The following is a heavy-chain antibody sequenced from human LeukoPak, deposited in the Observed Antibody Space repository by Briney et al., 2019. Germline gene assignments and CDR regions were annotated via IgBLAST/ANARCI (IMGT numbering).Heavy chain of an antibody. CDR3: AKDPPTSGYLGSVLRDY. J-gene: IGHJ4*02. D-gene: IGHD3-3*01. V-gene: IGHV3-30*02. CDR2: IRYDGSNK. CDR1: GFTFSSYG. Sequence: GGSLRLSCAASGFTFSSYGMHWVRQAPGKGLEWVAFIRYDGSNKYYADSVKGRFIISRDNSKNTLYLQMNSLRAEDTAVYYCAKDPPTSGYLGSVLRDYWGQGTLVTVSS.